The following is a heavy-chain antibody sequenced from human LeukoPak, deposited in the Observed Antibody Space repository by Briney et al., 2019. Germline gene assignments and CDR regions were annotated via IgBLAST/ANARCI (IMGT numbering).Heavy chain of an antibody. V-gene: IGHV3-7*01. CDR1: GFTFSSYW. CDR2: IKQDGSEK. Sequence: GGSLRLSCAASGFTFSSYWMTWVRQAPGKGLEWVANIKQDGSEKYYMDSVKGRFTISRDNAKNSLYLQMNSLRAEDTAVYYCARNGAKYCSTTSCYMDVWGKGTTVTVSP. D-gene: IGHD2-2*01. J-gene: IGHJ6*04. CDR3: ARNGAKYCSTTSCYMDV.